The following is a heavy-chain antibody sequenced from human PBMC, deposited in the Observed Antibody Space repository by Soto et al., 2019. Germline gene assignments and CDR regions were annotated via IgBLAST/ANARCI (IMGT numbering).Heavy chain of an antibody. CDR3: ARDGGYYDYIWGSYRRNWYFDL. CDR2: IKQDGSEK. Sequence: VQLVESGGGLVQPGGSLRLSCAASGFTFSSYWMSWVRQAPGKGLEWVANIKQDGSEKYYVDSVKGRFTISRDNAKNSLYLQMNSLRAEDTAVYYCARDGGYYDYIWGSYRRNWYFDLWGRGTLVTVSS. V-gene: IGHV3-7*01. D-gene: IGHD3-16*02. J-gene: IGHJ2*01. CDR1: GFTFSSYW.